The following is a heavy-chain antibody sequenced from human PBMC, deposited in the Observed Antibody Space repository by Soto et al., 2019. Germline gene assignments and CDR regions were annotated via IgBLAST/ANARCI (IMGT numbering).Heavy chain of an antibody. J-gene: IGHJ5*02. V-gene: IGHV4-59*01. D-gene: IGHD5-12*01. Sequence: QVQLQESGPGLVKPSETLSLTCTVSGGSISSYYWRWIRQPPGKGLEWIGYIYYSGSTNYNPSLKSRVTISVDTSKNQFSLKLSSVTAADTAVYYCARGGPHWFDPWGQGTLVTVSS. CDR2: IYYSGST. CDR1: GGSISSYY. CDR3: ARGGPHWFDP.